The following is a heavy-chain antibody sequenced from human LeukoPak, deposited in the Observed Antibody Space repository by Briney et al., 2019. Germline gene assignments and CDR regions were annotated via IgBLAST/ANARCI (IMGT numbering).Heavy chain of an antibody. J-gene: IGHJ4*02. V-gene: IGHV4-30-4*02. Sequence: SETLSLTCTVSGDSISSRPDFYWSWLRQPPGKGLEWIGDIYYSGNTYYNPSLKSRVTISVDTSKNQFSLKLSSVTAADTAVYYCARYRGWVGESHFDYWGQGTLVTVSS. CDR3: ARYRGWVGESHFDY. CDR2: IYYSGNT. D-gene: IGHD3-10*01. CDR1: GDSISSRPDFY.